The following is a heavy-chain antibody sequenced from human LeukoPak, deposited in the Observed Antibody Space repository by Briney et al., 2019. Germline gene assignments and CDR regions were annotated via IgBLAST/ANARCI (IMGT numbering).Heavy chain of an antibody. Sequence: RSSETLSLTCTVSGVSISSNSYYWGWIRQPPGRGLEWIGSIYYSGTTYYNPSLKSRVTISIDTSRNQFSLKLSSVTAADTAMYYCARPRSNWDPNWFDPWGQGTLVTVSS. V-gene: IGHV4-39*01. CDR1: GVSISSNSYY. CDR2: IYYSGTT. D-gene: IGHD6-13*01. J-gene: IGHJ5*02. CDR3: ARPRSNWDPNWFDP.